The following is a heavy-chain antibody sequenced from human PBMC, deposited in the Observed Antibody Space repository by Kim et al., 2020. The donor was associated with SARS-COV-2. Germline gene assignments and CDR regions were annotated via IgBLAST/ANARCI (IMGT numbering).Heavy chain of an antibody. J-gene: IGHJ5*02. CDR3: ARPARYNWNDGNWFDP. D-gene: IGHD1-1*01. V-gene: IGHV5-51*01. CDR1: GYSFTSYW. Sequence: GESLKISCKGSGYSFTSYWIGWVRQMPGKGLEWMGIIYPGDSDTRYSPSFQGQVTISADKSISTAYLQWSSLKASDTAMYYCARPARYNWNDGNWFDPWGQGTLVTVSS. CDR2: IYPGDSDT.